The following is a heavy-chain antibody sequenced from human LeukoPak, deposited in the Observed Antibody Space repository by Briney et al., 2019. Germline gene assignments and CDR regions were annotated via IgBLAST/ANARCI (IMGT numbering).Heavy chain of an antibody. CDR1: GGSFSGYY. Sequence: PSETLSLTCAVYGGSFSGYYWSWIRHPPGKGLEWIGEINHSGSTNYNPSLKSRVTLSVDTSKNQFSLKLSSVTAADTAVYYCARFDSSGYQYYFDYWGQGTLVTVSS. D-gene: IGHD3-22*01. V-gene: IGHV4-34*01. CDR3: ARFDSSGYQYYFDY. J-gene: IGHJ4*02. CDR2: INHSGST.